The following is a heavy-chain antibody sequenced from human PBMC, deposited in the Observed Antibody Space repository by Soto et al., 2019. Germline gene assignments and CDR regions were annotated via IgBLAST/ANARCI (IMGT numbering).Heavy chain of an antibody. CDR2: IIPILGTA. CDR3: ARDRGGVDPPTASFDY. V-gene: IGHV1-69*01. CDR1: VGTFSSYA. D-gene: IGHD2-21*02. Sequence: QVQLVQSGAEVKKPGSSVKVSCKASVGTFSSYAICWLRQAPGQGFEWLGGIIPILGTANYAQKFQGRVTITAVESTSTAYIELSSLRSEETAVYNWARDRGGVDPPTASFDYWCEGHMVTVS. J-gene: IGHJ4*02.